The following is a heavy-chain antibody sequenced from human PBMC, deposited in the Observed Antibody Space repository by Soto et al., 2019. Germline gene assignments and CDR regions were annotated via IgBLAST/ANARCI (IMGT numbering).Heavy chain of an antibody. CDR3: ARDNSGYDS. V-gene: IGHV4-30-2*01. D-gene: IGHD5-12*01. Sequence: PSETLSLTCAVSGGSISSGGYSWSWIRQPPGKGLEWIGYIYHSGSTNYNPSLKSRVTISVDTSKNQFSLKLSSVTAADTAVYYCARDNSGYDSWGQGTLVTVSS. CDR2: IYHSGST. J-gene: IGHJ5*02. CDR1: GGSISSGGYS.